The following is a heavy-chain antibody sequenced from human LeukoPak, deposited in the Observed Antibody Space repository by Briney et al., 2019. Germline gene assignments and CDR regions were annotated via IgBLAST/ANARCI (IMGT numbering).Heavy chain of an antibody. V-gene: IGHV4-39*07. CDR3: ARASGEYSSGSFDY. D-gene: IGHD6-19*01. Sequence: SETLSLTCTVSGGSISSSSYYWGWIRQPPGKGLEWIGSIYYSGSTYYNPSLKSRVTISVDTSKNQFSLKLSSVTAADTAVYYCARASGEYSSGSFDYWGQGTLVTVSS. CDR1: GGSISSSSYY. J-gene: IGHJ4*02. CDR2: IYYSGST.